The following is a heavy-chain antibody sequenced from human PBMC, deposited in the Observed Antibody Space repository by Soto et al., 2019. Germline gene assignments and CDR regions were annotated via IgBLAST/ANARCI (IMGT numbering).Heavy chain of an antibody. D-gene: IGHD2-15*01. J-gene: IGHJ5*02. CDR2: IFWDNDI. CDR3: AHSTRQVDFDWFDP. CDR1: GFSLSTSGVS. V-gene: IGHV2-5*02. Sequence: QITLKESGPTLVKPTETLTLTCTFSGFSLSTSGVSVSWIRQPPGKALEWLAIIFWDNDIRYNSSLRSRLTVMKDTSKNQVVLTLTNMDPVDAATYYCAHSTRQVDFDWFDPWGQGTLVTVSS.